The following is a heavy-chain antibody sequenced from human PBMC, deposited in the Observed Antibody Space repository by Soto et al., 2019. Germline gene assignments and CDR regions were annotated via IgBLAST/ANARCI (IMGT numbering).Heavy chain of an antibody. V-gene: IGHV3-30*18. CDR2: ISHDGGNK. CDR3: AKDPASAAGTFFDYYSYMDV. D-gene: IGHD6-13*01. J-gene: IGHJ6*03. CDR1: AFTLRSYG. Sequence: QVQLVESGGGAVQPGRSLRLSCTASAFTLRSYGMHWVRQAPGKGLEWVAVISHDGGNKYYADSVRGRFTISRDNSTNMIYLQMSSLRAEDTAVYYCAKDPASAAGTFFDYYSYMDVWGKGTTVTVSS.